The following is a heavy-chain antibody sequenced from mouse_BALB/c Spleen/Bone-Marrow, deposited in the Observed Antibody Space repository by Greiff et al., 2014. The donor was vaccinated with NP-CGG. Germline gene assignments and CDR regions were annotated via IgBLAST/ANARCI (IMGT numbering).Heavy chain of an antibody. V-gene: IGHV1-7*01. Sequence: QVLVKQSGAELAKPGASVKMSCKASGYTFTSYWMHWVKQRPGQGLEWIGYINPSTGYTEYNQKFKDKATLTADKSSSTAYMQLSSLTSEDSAVYYCARPENYDAMDYWGQGTSVTVSS. CDR1: GYTFTSYW. J-gene: IGHJ4*01. CDR2: INPSTGYT. CDR3: ARPENYDAMDY.